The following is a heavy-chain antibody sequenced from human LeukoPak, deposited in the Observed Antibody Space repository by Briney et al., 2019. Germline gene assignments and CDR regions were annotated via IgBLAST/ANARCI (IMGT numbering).Heavy chain of an antibody. J-gene: IGHJ3*02. CDR2: IYYSGST. D-gene: IGHD5-18*01. V-gene: IGHV4-61*02. CDR1: GGSISSGSYY. CDR3: ARTARGYSYGWPAAFDI. Sequence: SQTLSLTCTVSGGSISSGSYYWSWIRQPAGKGLEWIGSIYYSGSTYYNPSLKSRVTISVDTSKNQFSLKLSSVTAADTAVYYCARTARGYSYGWPAAFDIWGQGTMVTVSS.